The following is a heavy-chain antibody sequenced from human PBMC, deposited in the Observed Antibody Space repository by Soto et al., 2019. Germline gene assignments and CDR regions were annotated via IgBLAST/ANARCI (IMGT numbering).Heavy chain of an antibody. CDR3: ARGEQYSGRIFDY. Sequence: SQTLALTYAITGDSVSSNSAGWSWVRQSPSRGLEWLGRTYYRSKWYYEYAVSVRGRITINPDTSKNQYSLQLNSVTPEDTAVYFCARGEQYSGRIFDYWGQGTLVTVSS. CDR2: TYYRSKWYY. J-gene: IGHJ4*01. V-gene: IGHV6-1*01. CDR1: GDSVSSNSAG. D-gene: IGHD1-26*01.